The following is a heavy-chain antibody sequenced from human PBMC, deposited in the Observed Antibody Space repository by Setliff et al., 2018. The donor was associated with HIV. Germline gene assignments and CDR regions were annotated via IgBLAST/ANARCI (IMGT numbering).Heavy chain of an antibody. CDR1: GGTFSSYA. Sequence: ASVKVSCKASGGTFSSYAISWVRQAPGQGLEWMGWINPNNGNTNYAQKFQGRVTMTRDTSISTAYMELSRLRSDDTAVYYCAREAAYYYGSGSYNWFDPWGQGTLVTVSS. V-gene: IGHV1-2*02. CDR3: AREAAYYYGSGSYNWFDP. CDR2: INPNNGNT. D-gene: IGHD3-10*01. J-gene: IGHJ5*02.